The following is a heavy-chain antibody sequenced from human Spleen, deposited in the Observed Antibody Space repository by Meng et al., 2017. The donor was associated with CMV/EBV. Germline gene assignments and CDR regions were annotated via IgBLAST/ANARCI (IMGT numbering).Heavy chain of an antibody. CDR2: INPNSGGT. Sequence: GGSLKISCKASGYTFTGYYMHWVRQAPGQGLEWMGWINPNSGGTNYAQKFQGRVTMTRDTSISTAYMELSRLRSDDTAVYYCARGSSIAARPGVYWGQGTLVTVSS. V-gene: IGHV1-2*02. D-gene: IGHD6-6*01. CDR1: GYTFTGYY. J-gene: IGHJ4*02. CDR3: ARGSSIAARPGVY.